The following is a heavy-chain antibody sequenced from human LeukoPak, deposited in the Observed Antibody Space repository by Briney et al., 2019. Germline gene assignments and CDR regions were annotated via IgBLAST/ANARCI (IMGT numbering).Heavy chain of an antibody. J-gene: IGHJ3*02. CDR3: ARPTSGSDPPDAFDI. CDR1: GYSISSGYY. D-gene: IGHD1-26*01. V-gene: IGHV4-38-2*02. Sequence: SETLSLTCTVSGYSISSGYYWGWIRQPPGKGLEWIGSIYHSGSTYYNPSLKSRVTISVDTSKNQFSLKLSSVTAADTAVYYCARPTSGSDPPDAFDIWGQGTMVTVSS. CDR2: IYHSGST.